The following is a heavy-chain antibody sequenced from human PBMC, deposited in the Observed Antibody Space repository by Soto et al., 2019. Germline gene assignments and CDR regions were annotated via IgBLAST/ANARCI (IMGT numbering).Heavy chain of an antibody. CDR1: GFTFSNYG. D-gene: IGHD1-1*01. Sequence: GGSLRLSCAASGFTFSNYGMHWVRQAPGKGLEWVAVIWYDGSRRYYAESVKGRFTISRDNSKNTVFLQTNSLRAEDTAVYYCARYDSVGVFDYWGRGTLDPVSS. V-gene: IGHV3-33*01. J-gene: IGHJ4*02. CDR3: ARYDSVGVFDY. CDR2: IWYDGSRR.